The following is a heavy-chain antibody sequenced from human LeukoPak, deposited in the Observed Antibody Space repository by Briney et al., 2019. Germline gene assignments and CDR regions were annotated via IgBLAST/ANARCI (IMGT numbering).Heavy chain of an antibody. CDR2: IYYRGST. V-gene: IGHV4-59*08. CDR3: ARHGPGVAGTKFDY. J-gene: IGHJ4*02. Sequence: SETLSLTCTVSGGSISSYYWSWIRQPPEKGLEWIAYIYYRGSTNYNPSLKSRVTISLDTSKNQFSLKLSSVTAADTAVYYCARHGPGVAGTKFDYWGQGTLVTVSS. D-gene: IGHD6-19*01. CDR1: GGSISSYY.